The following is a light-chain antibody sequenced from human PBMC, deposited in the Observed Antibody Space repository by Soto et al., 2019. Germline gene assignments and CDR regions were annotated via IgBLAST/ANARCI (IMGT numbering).Light chain of an antibody. CDR1: EAINNNF. Sequence: EIVLTQSPGALSVAPGETLSLSCRASEAINNNFVAWYQQRPGQVPRLLMYGASIRVSGVPDRISGRRSGTGFILNIARVEPEDSAVYCCQQYHLSPLTVGGGTQV. CDR2: GAS. V-gene: IGKV3-20*01. CDR3: QQYHLSPLT. J-gene: IGKJ4*01.